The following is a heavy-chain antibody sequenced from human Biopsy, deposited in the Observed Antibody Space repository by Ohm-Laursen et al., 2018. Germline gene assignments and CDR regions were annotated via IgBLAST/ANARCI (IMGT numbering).Heavy chain of an antibody. CDR3: ARVPAYPSIDGYYGLDL. CDR1: GYTFAGYY. J-gene: IGHJ6*02. V-gene: IGHV1-2*02. D-gene: IGHD3-9*01. Sequence: GASVKVSCKASGYTFAGYYLHWVRQAPGHGLEWMGWINPNSGNANYAQSFQSRLTVTRDTSISTAYMELTSLTFDDTAIYYCARVPAYPSIDGYYGLDLWGQGTTVIVSS. CDR2: INPNSGNA.